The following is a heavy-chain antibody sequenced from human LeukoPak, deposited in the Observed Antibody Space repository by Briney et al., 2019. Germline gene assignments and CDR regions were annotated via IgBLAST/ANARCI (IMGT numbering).Heavy chain of an antibody. Sequence: GRPLRLSCAASGFSFTMYGIHWVRQAPGKGLEWVAVISTDGNNEYYANSVKGRFTISRDNPKNTVYLQMTSLRTEDTAVYYCAKDQIGWAPGYVSGPLDQWGQGTLVTVSS. CDR3: AKDQIGWAPGYVSGPLDQ. CDR2: ISTDGNNE. CDR1: GFSFTMYG. V-gene: IGHV3-30*18. D-gene: IGHD6-19*01. J-gene: IGHJ4*02.